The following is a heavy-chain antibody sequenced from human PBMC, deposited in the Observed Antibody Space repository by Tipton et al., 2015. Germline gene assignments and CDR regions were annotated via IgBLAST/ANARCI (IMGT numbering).Heavy chain of an antibody. D-gene: IGHD2/OR15-2a*01. CDR2: MHHNGDA. J-gene: IGHJ4*01. CDR1: GYFISDGHF. Sequence: TLSLTCTVSGYFISDGHFWGWVRQSPVKGLEWIASMHHNGDAYYNPSLGGRATLALDTPNTQFSLTLISATAADTALYYCARGDDSTSMATGFDYWGRGALVTVSS. V-gene: IGHV4-38-2*02. CDR3: ARGDDSTSMATGFDY.